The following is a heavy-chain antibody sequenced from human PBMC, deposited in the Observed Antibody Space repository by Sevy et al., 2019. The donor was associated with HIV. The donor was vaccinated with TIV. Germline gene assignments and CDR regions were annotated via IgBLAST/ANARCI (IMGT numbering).Heavy chain of an antibody. CDR2: IWYDGSNK. Sequence: GGSLRLSCAGSGFTFSNYGMHWVRQAPGKGLEWVAIIWYDGSNKYYTESVKGRFTISRDNSKNMLYLQMNGLRAEDTAVYYCARDKLQTTGSLGDYYYGLDVWGQGTRVTVS. CDR3: ARDKLQTTGSLGDYYYGLDV. CDR1: GFTFSNYG. V-gene: IGHV3-33*01. J-gene: IGHJ6*02. D-gene: IGHD3-16*01.